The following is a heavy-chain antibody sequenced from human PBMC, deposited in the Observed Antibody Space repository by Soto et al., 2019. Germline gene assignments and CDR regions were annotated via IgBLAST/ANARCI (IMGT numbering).Heavy chain of an antibody. J-gene: IGHJ4*02. D-gene: IGHD2-2*01. Sequence: PGGSLRLSCAASGLSFSNAWMSWVSQDPGKGLEWVGRIYSRTDGGTADYAAPVKGRFTISRDDSKSTVYLQMNSLQIEDTAVYYCGTGSCCSAENTLDYWGQGTLVTVSS. CDR3: GTGSCCSAENTLDY. V-gene: IGHV3-15*01. CDR1: GLSFSNAW. CDR2: IYSRTDGGTA.